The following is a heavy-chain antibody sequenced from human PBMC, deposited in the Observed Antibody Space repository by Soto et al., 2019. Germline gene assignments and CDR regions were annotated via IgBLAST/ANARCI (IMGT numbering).Heavy chain of an antibody. Sequence: SRTDARPVDRESSSRSAPYQKRQSRPRGLEWLGRTYYRSKWYNDYAVSVKSRITINPDTSKNQFSLQLNSVTPEDTAVYYCARDMKSYSSCWYLGAPPAGSHVFDILGQGTMVTVSS. D-gene: IGHD6-13*01. V-gene: IGHV6-1*01. J-gene: IGHJ3*02. CDR3: ARDMKSYSSCWYLGAPPAGSHVFDI. CDR2: TYYRSKWYN. CDR1: VDRESSSRSA.